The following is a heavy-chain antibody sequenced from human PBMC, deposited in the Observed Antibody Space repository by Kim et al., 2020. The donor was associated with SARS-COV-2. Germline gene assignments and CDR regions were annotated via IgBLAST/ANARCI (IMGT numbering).Heavy chain of an antibody. J-gene: IGHJ6*02. CDR2: ISYDGSNK. CDR3: AKDGGRYSSGYYRVYYYYGMDV. CDR1: GFTFSSYG. Sequence: GGSLRLSCAASGFTFSSYGMHWVRQAPGKGLEWVAVISYDGSNKYYADSVKGRFTISRDNSKNTLYLQMNSLRAEDTAVYYCAKDGGRYSSGYYRVYYYYGMDVWGQGTTVTVSS. D-gene: IGHD3-22*01. V-gene: IGHV3-30*18.